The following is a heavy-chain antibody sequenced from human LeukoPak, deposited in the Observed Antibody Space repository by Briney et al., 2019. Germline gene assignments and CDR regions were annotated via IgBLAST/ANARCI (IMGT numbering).Heavy chain of an antibody. D-gene: IGHD4-17*01. Sequence: AGGSLRLSCAASGFTFDDYTMHWVRQAPGKGLEWVSGINWNGGSTGYADSVKGRFTISRDNAKNSLYLQMNSLRAEDTAVYYCARDLMTTVTAFAYWGQGTLVTVSS. V-gene: IGHV3-20*04. CDR1: GFTFDDYT. J-gene: IGHJ4*02. CDR2: INWNGGST. CDR3: ARDLMTTVTAFAY.